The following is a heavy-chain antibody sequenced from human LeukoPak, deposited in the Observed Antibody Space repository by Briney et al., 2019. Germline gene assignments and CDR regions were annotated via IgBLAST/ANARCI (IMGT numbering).Heavy chain of an antibody. CDR1: GFTFSSYS. V-gene: IGHV3-21*01. J-gene: IGHJ4*02. CDR3: ARETTVIKKIDY. D-gene: IGHD4-17*01. CDR2: ISSSSSYI. Sequence: GGSLRLSCAASGFTFSSYSMNWVRQAPGKGLEWVSSISSSSSYIYYADSVKGRFTISRDNAKNSLYLQMNSLRDEDTAIYYCARETTVIKKIDYWGQGTLVTVSS.